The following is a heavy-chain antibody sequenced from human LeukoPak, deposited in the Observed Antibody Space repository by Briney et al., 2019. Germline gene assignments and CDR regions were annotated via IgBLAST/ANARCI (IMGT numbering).Heavy chain of an antibody. D-gene: IGHD3-22*01. J-gene: IGHJ4*02. CDR2: IRSKAYGGTT. CDR1: GFTFGDYA. CDR3: TREDYDSSGYYLDY. Sequence: GGSLRLPCTASGFTFGDYAMSWFRQAPGKGLEWVGFIRSKAYGGTTEYAASVKGRFTISRDDSKSIAYLQMNSLKTEDTAVYYCTREDYDSSGYYLDYWGQGTLVTVSS. V-gene: IGHV3-49*03.